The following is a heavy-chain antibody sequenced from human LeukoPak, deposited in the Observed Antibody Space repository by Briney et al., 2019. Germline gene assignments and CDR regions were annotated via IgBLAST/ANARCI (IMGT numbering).Heavy chain of an antibody. V-gene: IGHV3-23*01. Sequence: GGSLRLSCAASGFTFSTYAMSWVRQAPGQGLEWVSAISGGGGSTYYADSVKVRFTISRDNSKNTLYLQMNSLRAEDTAVYYCAKLSSYYYASGSYPDYWGQGTLVTVSS. CDR2: ISGGGGST. J-gene: IGHJ4*02. CDR1: GFTFSTYA. CDR3: AKLSSYYYASGSYPDY. D-gene: IGHD3-10*01.